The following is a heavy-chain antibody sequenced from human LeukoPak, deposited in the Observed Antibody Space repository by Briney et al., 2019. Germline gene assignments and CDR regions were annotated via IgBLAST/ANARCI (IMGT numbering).Heavy chain of an antibody. V-gene: IGHV3-21*01. CDR2: ISSSSSYI. D-gene: IGHD4-23*01. CDR3: ERVMGNYDGSEI. CDR1: GFTFSSYS. J-gene: IGHJ3*02. Sequence: GGSLRLSCPASGFTFSSYSMNWVRQAPGKGLEWVSSISSSSSYIYYADSVKGRFTISRDNAKNPLYLQMNSLRADDTAVYYCERVMGNYDGSEIWGQGTMVTVSS.